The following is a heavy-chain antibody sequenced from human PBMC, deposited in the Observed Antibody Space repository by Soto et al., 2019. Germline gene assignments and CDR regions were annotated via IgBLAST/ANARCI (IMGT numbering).Heavy chain of an antibody. CDR1: GYTFTSYG. J-gene: IGHJ5*02. CDR2: ISAYNGNT. CDR3: ARDSVAGSLSWSGP. D-gene: IGHD6-19*01. Sequence: ASVKVSCKASGYTFTSYGISWVRHAPGQGLEWMGWISAYNGNTNYAQKLQGRVTMTTDTSTSTAYMELRSLRSDDTAVYYCARDSVAGSLSWSGPWGQGTLVTVSS. V-gene: IGHV1-18*01.